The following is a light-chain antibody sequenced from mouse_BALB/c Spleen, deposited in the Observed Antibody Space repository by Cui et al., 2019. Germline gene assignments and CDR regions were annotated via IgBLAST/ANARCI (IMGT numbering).Light chain of an antibody. J-gene: IGKJ4*01. Sequence: QIVLTRSPAIMSASPGEKVTMTCSASSSVSYMYWYQQKPGSSPRLLIYDTSNLASGVPVRFSGSGSGTSYSLTISRMEAEDAATYYCQQWSSYTFGSGTKLEIK. CDR3: QQWSSYT. CDR1: SSVSY. V-gene: IGKV4-55*01. CDR2: DTS.